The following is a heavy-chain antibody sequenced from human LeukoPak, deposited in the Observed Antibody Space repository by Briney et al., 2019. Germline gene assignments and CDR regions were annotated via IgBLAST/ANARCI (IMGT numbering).Heavy chain of an antibody. V-gene: IGHV3-23*01. D-gene: IGHD6-19*01. Sequence: GEFLRLSCAASGFTFSSYAMSWVRQAPGKGLEWVSGISSSGDNTYYADSVRGRFPISRDNSKNTLYLQMNNLRAEDTAIYYCAKDQKWGQWLETYFDYWGQGTLVTVSS. J-gene: IGHJ4*02. CDR1: GFTFSSYA. CDR2: ISSSGDNT. CDR3: AKDQKWGQWLETYFDY.